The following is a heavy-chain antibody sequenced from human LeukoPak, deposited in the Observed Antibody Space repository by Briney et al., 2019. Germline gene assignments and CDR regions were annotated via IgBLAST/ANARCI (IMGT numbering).Heavy chain of an antibody. CDR3: ARTVTTTKSDFYYYYMDV. J-gene: IGHJ6*03. CDR2: IYTSGST. Sequence: PSETLSLTCTVSGGSISSYYWSWIRQPPGKGLEWIGYIYTSGSTNYNPSLKSRVTISVDTSKNQFSLKLSSVTAADTAVYYCARTVTTTKSDFYYYYMDVWGKGTTVTVSS. CDR1: GGSISSYY. V-gene: IGHV4-4*09. D-gene: IGHD4-17*01.